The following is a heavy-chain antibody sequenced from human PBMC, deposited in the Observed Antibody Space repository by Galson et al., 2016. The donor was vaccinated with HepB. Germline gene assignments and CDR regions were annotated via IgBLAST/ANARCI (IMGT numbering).Heavy chain of an antibody. Sequence: SVKVSCKAPGYTFTSYVMHWVRQAPGQRLEWMGWINAGNGNTKYSQKFQGRVTITRDTSASTAYMELRNLRSEDTAVYYCARVGGRVVGATTLNYWGQGTLVTVSS. CDR2: INAGNGNT. D-gene: IGHD1-26*01. V-gene: IGHV1-3*01. CDR3: ARVGGRVVGATTLNY. CDR1: GYTFTSYV. J-gene: IGHJ4*02.